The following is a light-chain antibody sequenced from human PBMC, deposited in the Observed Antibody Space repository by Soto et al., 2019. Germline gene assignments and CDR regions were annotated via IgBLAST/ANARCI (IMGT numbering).Light chain of an antibody. CDR2: GAS. CDR1: QTVSSSY. J-gene: IGKJ2*01. CDR3: QQYGPSPMYT. Sequence: EIVLTQSPGTLSLSPGERATLSCRASQTVSSSYLAWYQQKPGQAPRLLIYGASTRATGIPGRFSGSASGSDVTLAISSLEPEDFSGYYCQQYGPSPMYTFGQGTNLEIK. V-gene: IGKV3-20*01.